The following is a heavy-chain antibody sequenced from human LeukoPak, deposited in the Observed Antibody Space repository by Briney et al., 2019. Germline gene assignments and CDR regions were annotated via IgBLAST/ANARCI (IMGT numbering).Heavy chain of an antibody. D-gene: IGHD3-22*01. Sequence: SETLSLTCAVYGGSFSGYYWSWIRQPPGKGLEWIGEINHSGSTNYNPSLKSRVTISVDTSKNQFSLKLSSVTAADTAVYYCARPPPQYYYDSSGYYYSGRQNYFDYWGQGTLVTVSS. CDR3: ARPPPQYYYDSSGYYYSGRQNYFDY. V-gene: IGHV4-34*01. CDR1: GGSFSGYY. CDR2: INHSGST. J-gene: IGHJ4*02.